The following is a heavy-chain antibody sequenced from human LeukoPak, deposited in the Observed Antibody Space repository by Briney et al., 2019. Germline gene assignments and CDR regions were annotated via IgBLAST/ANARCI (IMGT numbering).Heavy chain of an antibody. D-gene: IGHD6-19*01. CDR1: GGSISSYY. CDR3: ARGGDRYSSGWYRGFQFDY. Sequence: PSETLSLTCTVSGGSISSYYWSWIRQPPGEGLEWIGYIYYSGSTNYNPSLKRRVTISVDTSKNQFSLKLSSVTAADTAVYYCARGGDRYSSGWYRGFQFDYWGQGTLVTVSS. CDR2: IYYSGST. J-gene: IGHJ4*02. V-gene: IGHV4-59*01.